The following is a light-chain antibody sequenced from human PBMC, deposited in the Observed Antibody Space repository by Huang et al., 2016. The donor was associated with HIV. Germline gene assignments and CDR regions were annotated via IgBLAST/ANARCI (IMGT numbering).Light chain of an antibody. CDR1: QSVLYSSKNKNY. V-gene: IGKV4-1*01. CDR3: QQYYSTPLT. CDR2: WAS. Sequence: DIVMTQSPDSLAVSLGERATINCKSGQSVLYSSKNKNYLAWYQQKPGQPPKLLIYWASTRESGVPDRFSGSGSGTDFTLTISRLQAEDVAGYYCQQYYSTPLTFGGGTKVEIK. J-gene: IGKJ4*01.